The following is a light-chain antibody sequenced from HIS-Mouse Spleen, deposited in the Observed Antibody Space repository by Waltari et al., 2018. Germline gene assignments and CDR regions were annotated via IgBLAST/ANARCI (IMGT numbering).Light chain of an antibody. J-gene: IGLJ2*01. CDR1: ALPTKY. CDR3: YSTDSSGNHRV. Sequence: SYELTQPPSVSVSPGQTATITCPGDALPTKYAYWYQQKSGQAPVLVIYEDSKRPSGIPGRFSGSSSGTMATLTISGAQVEDEADYYCYSTDSSGNHRVFGGGTKLTVL. CDR2: EDS. V-gene: IGLV3-10*01.